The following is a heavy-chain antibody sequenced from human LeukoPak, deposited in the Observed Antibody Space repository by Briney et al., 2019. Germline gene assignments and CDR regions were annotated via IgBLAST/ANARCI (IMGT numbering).Heavy chain of an antibody. CDR2: ISSSSSYT. J-gene: IGHJ6*02. D-gene: IGHD1-20*01. Sequence: GGSLRLSCAASGFTFSDYYMSWIRQAPGKGLEWVSYISSSSSYTNYADSVKGRFTISRDNSKNTLYLQMNSLRAEDTAVYYCAKDIGYNWNAQGYGMDVWGQGTTVTVSS. CDR3: AKDIGYNWNAQGYGMDV. V-gene: IGHV3-11*06. CDR1: GFTFSDYY.